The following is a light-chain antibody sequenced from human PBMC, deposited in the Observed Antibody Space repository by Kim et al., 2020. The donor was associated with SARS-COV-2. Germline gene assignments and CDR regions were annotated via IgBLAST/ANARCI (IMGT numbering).Light chain of an antibody. Sequence: QSALTQPASVSGSPEQSITISCTGTNSDVGSYNLVSWYQQHPGKAPKLMIYEVSKRPSGVSNRFSGSKSGNTASLTISGLQAEDEADYYCCSYAGSSTFVVFGGGTQLTVL. V-gene: IGLV2-23*02. CDR3: CSYAGSSTFVV. J-gene: IGLJ2*01. CDR2: EVS. CDR1: NSDVGSYNL.